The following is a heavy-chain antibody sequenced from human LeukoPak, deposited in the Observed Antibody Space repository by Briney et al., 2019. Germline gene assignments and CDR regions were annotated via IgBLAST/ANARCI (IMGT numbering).Heavy chain of an antibody. V-gene: IGHV4-34*01. D-gene: IGHD2-8*02. CDR2: INHSGST. CDR3: ATHEGGVVDP. J-gene: IGHJ5*02. Sequence: SETLSLTCAVYGGSFSGYYWSWIRQPPGKGLEWIGEINHSGSTNYNPSLKSRVTISVDTSKNQFSLKLSSVTAADTAAYYCATHEGGVVDPWGQGTLVTVSS. CDR1: GGSFSGYY.